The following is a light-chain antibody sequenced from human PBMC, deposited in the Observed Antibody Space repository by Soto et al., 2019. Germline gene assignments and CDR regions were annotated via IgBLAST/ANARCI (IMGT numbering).Light chain of an antibody. CDR1: SGHSSSA. CDR2: LNSDGSH. Sequence: QPVLTQSPSASASLGASVKLTCTLSSGHSSSAIAWHQQRPEKGPRFLMRLNSDGSHSKGDGIPDRFSGSSSGAERYLTISSLQSEDEADYYRQTGGAGIRVFGGGTKLTVL. V-gene: IGLV4-69*01. J-gene: IGLJ3*02. CDR3: QTGGAGIRV.